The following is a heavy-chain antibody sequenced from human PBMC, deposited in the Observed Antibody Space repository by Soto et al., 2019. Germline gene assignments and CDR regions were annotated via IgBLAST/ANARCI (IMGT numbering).Heavy chain of an antibody. Sequence: QVQLVQSGAEVKKPGASLKISCKTSGYTCTRYTIHWVRQAPGQRLEWMGWINTGRGNTKYSEKLQGRVTITADTSASTAYMEQSSLTSADTALSYCSIDAYSSGYYSDCWGQGTLVTVSS. CDR2: INTGRGNT. CDR3: SIDAYSSGYYSDC. D-gene: IGHD5-18*01. CDR1: GYTCTRYT. V-gene: IGHV1-3*04. J-gene: IGHJ4*02.